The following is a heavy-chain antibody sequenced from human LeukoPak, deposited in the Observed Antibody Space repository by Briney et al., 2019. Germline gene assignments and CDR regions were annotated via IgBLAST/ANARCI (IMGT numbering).Heavy chain of an antibody. D-gene: IGHD3-10*02. CDR3: ATLYGGGYFDY. CDR2: IYTSGST. Sequence: LETLSVTCTVSGGSISSYYWSWIRQPAGKGLEWIGRIYTSGSTNYNPSLKSRVTISVDKSKNQFSLKLSSVTAADTAVYYCATLYGGGYFDYWGQGTLVTVSS. V-gene: IGHV4-4*07. CDR1: GGSISSYY. J-gene: IGHJ4*02.